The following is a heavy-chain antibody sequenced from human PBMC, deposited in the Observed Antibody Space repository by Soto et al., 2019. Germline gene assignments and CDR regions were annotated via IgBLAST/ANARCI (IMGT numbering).Heavy chain of an antibody. CDR3: ARGRAATSIAVAGTGWYN. V-gene: IGHV1-46*01. CDR1: GYTFTSYY. D-gene: IGHD6-19*01. Sequence: QVQLVQSGAEVKKPGASVKVSCKASGYTFTSYYMHWVRQAPGQGLEWMGIINPSGGSTSYAQKXQGRVTVTRDXCTATXXMELNSLRSEDTAVYYCARGRAATSIAVAGTGWYNWGQGTLVTVSS. CDR2: INPSGGST. J-gene: IGHJ4*02.